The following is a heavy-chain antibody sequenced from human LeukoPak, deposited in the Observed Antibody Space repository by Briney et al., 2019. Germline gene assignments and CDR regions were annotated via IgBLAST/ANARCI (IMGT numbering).Heavy chain of an antibody. D-gene: IGHD1-26*01. V-gene: IGHV3-74*01. CDR1: GFTFDDYA. CDR3: AMGSPDEPLDY. CDR2: INTDGSST. Sequence: GGSLRLSCAASGFTFDDYAMHWVRQAPGKGLVWVSRINTDGSSTSYADSVKGRFTISRDNAKNTLYLQMNSLRAEDTAVYYCAMGSPDEPLDYWGQGTLVTVSS. J-gene: IGHJ4*02.